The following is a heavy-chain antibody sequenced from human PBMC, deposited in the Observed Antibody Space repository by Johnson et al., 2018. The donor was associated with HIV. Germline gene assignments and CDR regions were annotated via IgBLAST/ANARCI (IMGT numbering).Heavy chain of an antibody. CDR1: GFIFDDYG. D-gene: IGHD3/OR15-3a*01. Sequence: VQLVESGGGVVRPGGSLRLSCAASGFIFDDYGMSWVRQAPGKGLEWVSGINWNGGSTGYADSVKGRFTISRDNAKNSLYLQMNSLRAEDTALYYCPRDCECGLAWGWTLDIWGQGTMVTVSS. CDR2: INWNGGST. J-gene: IGHJ3*02. V-gene: IGHV3-20*04. CDR3: PRDCECGLAWGWTLDI.